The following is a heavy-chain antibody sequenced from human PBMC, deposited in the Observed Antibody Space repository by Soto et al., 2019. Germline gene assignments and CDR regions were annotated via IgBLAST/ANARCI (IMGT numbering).Heavy chain of an antibody. CDR1: GYTFTGYY. D-gene: IGHD6-19*01. CDR2: INPNSGGT. CDR3: ARGPTALAGQLIYGMVV. V-gene: IGHV1-2*02. Sequence: ASVKVSSKASGYTFTGYYMHWVRQAPGQVLEWMGWINPNSGGTNYAQKFQGRVTMSRATSISPAYIELTRLRSDDPAVSYCARGPTALAGQLIYGMVVWGQGTTVTVSS. J-gene: IGHJ6*02.